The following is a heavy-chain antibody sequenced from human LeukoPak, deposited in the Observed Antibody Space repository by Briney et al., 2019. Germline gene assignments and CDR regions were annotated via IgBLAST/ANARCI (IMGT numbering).Heavy chain of an antibody. J-gene: IGHJ4*02. V-gene: IGHV4-39*07. CDR3: ARRRPLVRGRVEDGRLFDY. CDR2: IYYSGST. CDR1: GGSISSGSYY. Sequence: KPSETLSLTCTVSGGSISSGSYYWGWIRQAPGKGLEWIGTIYYSGSTYYNPSLKSRVTISVDTSKNQFSLKLSSVAAADTAVYYCARRRPLVRGRVEDGRLFDYWGQGTLVTVSS. D-gene: IGHD1-26*01.